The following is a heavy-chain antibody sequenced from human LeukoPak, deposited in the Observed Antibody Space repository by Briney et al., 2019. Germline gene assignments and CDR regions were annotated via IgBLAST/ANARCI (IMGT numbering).Heavy chain of an antibody. J-gene: IGHJ6*03. Sequence: GGSLRLSCAASGFTFSQYWMSWVRQAPEKGLEWVANIKHDGSEKQDGSEKNYVDSVKGRFTISRDNPKNSLYLQMNSLRAEDTAVYYCARSGRELDSFYFYMDVWGKGTTVTVSS. V-gene: IGHV3-7*01. CDR1: GFTFSQYW. D-gene: IGHD1-26*01. CDR2: IKHDGSEKQDGSEK. CDR3: ARSGRELDSFYFYMDV.